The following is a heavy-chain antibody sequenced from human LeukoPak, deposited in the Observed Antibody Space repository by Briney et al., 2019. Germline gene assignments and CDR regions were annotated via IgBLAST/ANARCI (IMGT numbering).Heavy chain of an antibody. CDR2: ISSSSSYI. V-gene: IGHV3-21*01. CDR1: GFTFSSYG. CDR3: ARDLGCSGGSCYGFDY. Sequence: GGSLRLSCAASGFTFSSYGMNWVRQAPGKGLEWVSSISSSSSYIYYADSVKGRFTISRDNAKNSLYLQMNSLRAEDTAVYYCARDLGCSGGSCYGFDYWGQGTLVTVSS. J-gene: IGHJ4*02. D-gene: IGHD2-15*01.